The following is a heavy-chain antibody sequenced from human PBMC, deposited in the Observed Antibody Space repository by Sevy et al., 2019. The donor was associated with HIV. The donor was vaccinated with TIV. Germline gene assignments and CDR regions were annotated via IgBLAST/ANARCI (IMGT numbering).Heavy chain of an antibody. Sequence: GGSLRLSCVASGFNLSPYWMTWVRQAPGKGLEWVANIKQDGNEKYYVDSVKGRFTVSRDNAKNALYLQMYSLRVEDKDVYFCASKTYHYDSNTYCPVYWGQGTRVTVSS. V-gene: IGHV3-7*01. CDR2: IKQDGNEK. J-gene: IGHJ4*02. CDR3: ASKTYHYDSNTYCPVY. CDR1: GFNLSPYW. D-gene: IGHD3-22*01.